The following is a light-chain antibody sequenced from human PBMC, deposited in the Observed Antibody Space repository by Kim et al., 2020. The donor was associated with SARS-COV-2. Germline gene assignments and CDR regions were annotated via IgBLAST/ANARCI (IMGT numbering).Light chain of an antibody. CDR3: MQAQQVPLT. V-gene: IGKV2-28*01. J-gene: IGKJ2*01. CDR2: LGS. CDR1: QSLLESNGYNY. Sequence: DIVMTQSPLSLPVSPGEPASISCRSSQSLLESNGYNYLAWYLKKPGQSPHLLIYLGSNRASGVPDRFSGSGSGTDFTLKISRVEAEDVGVYYCMQAQQVPLTFGQGTKLEI.